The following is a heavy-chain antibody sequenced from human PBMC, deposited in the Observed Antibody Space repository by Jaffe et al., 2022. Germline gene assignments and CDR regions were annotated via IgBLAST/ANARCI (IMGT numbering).Heavy chain of an antibody. V-gene: IGHV3-7*01. Sequence: EVQLVESGGGLVQPGGSLRLSCEVSGFTFSTYWVTWVRQAPEKRLEWVANMKPDGSEIYYVNSVRGRFTISRDNAKNSLYLQMNSLTAEDTAVYYCARDRGPNTFDIWGQGTMVTVSS. CDR1: GFTFSTYW. D-gene: IGHD2-8*01. J-gene: IGHJ3*02. CDR2: MKPDGSEI. CDR3: ARDRGPNTFDI.